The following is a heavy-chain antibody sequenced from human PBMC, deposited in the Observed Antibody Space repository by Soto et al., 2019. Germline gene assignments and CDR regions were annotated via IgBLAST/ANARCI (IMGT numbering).Heavy chain of an antibody. CDR2: IYPRNSDT. CDR1: GYSFVTYW. CDR3: ARHRWQWLSVGEHEGFDI. V-gene: IGHV5-51*01. Sequence: GESLKISCQASGYSFVTYWIGLVRQMPGKGLASMSIIYPRNSDTYYTPPFQGPVPFTVDKFNSTASIQRSTLKPSDTATYYSARHRWQWLSVGEHEGFDIWGLGTRVTVSS. D-gene: IGHD6-19*01. J-gene: IGHJ3*02.